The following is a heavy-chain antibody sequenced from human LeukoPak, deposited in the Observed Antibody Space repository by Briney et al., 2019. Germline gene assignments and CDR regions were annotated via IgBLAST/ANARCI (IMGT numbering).Heavy chain of an antibody. CDR3: ARGTYGDYELLEYFQH. CDR1: GFTFGDYV. CDR2: IKQDGSEK. Sequence: GGSLRLSCTASGFTFGDYVMSWVRQAPGKGLEWVANIKQDGSEKYYVDSVKGRFTISRDNAKNSLYLQMNSLRAEDTAVYYCARGTYGDYELLEYFQHWGQGTLVTVSS. D-gene: IGHD4-17*01. J-gene: IGHJ1*01. V-gene: IGHV3-7*01.